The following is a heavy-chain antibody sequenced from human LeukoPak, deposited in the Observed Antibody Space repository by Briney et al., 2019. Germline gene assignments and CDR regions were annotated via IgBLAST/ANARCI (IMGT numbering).Heavy chain of an antibody. D-gene: IGHD1-26*01. CDR1: GFTFDDYG. J-gene: IGHJ3*02. CDR2: INWNGGST. Sequence: AGGSLRLSCAASGFTFDDYGMSWVRQAPGKGLEWVSGINWNGGSTGYADSVKGRFTISRDNAKNSLYLQMNSLRAEDTALYHCARDGMGATTGAFDIWGQGTMVTVSS. V-gene: IGHV3-20*01. CDR3: ARDGMGATTGAFDI.